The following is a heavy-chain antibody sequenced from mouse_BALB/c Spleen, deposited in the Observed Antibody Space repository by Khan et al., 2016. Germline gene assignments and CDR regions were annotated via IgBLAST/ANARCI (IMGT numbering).Heavy chain of an antibody. J-gene: IGHJ2*01. D-gene: IGHD1-1*01. CDR3: GRDYYGSSNYFDY. CDR1: GYSITSDYA. Sequence: EVQLQESGPGLVKPSQSLSLTCTVTGYSITSDYAWNWIRQFPGNKLEWMGYISYSGSTSYNPSLKSRISITRDTSKNQFFLQLNSVTTEDTATYCCGRDYYGSSNYFDYWGQGTTLTVSS. CDR2: ISYSGST. V-gene: IGHV3-2*02.